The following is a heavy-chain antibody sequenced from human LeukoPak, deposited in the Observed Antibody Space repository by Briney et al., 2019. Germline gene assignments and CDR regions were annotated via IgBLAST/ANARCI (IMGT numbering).Heavy chain of an antibody. J-gene: IGHJ5*02. Sequence: SETLSLTCAVYGGSFSGYYWSWIRQPPGKGPEWIGEINHSGSTNYNPSLKSRVTISVDTSKNQFSLKLSSVTAADTAVYYCARGRRGWWFDPWGQGTLVTVSS. CDR2: INHSGST. V-gene: IGHV4-34*01. CDR1: GGSFSGYY. CDR3: ARGRRGWWFDP. D-gene: IGHD1-14*01.